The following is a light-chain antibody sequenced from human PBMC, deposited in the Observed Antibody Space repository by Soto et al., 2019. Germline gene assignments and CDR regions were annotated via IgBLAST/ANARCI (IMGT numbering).Light chain of an antibody. J-gene: IGLJ1*01. CDR2: EVS. Sequence: QSALTQPASVSGSPGQSITISCTGTSSDVGGYNYVSWYQQHPGKAPKLMIYEVSNRPSGVSNRFSGSKSGNTASLTISGLQAEDEADYYFSSYTSSSLYVFGTGTKRTVL. CDR1: SSDVGGYNY. CDR3: SSYTSSSLYV. V-gene: IGLV2-14*01.